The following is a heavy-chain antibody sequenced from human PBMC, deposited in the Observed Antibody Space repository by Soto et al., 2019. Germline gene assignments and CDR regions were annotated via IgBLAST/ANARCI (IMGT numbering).Heavy chain of an antibody. CDR3: ARVSYYILLGWYYFDY. Sequence: QVQLVQSGAEVKKPGASVKVSCKASGYTFTSYDINWVRQATGQGLEWMGWMNPNSGNTGYAEKFQGRVTMTRDTSISSAYMELSSLRSEDTAVYYCARVSYYILLGWYYFDYWGQGTLVTVSS. CDR1: GYTFTSYD. V-gene: IGHV1-8*01. D-gene: IGHD3-9*01. CDR2: MNPNSGNT. J-gene: IGHJ4*02.